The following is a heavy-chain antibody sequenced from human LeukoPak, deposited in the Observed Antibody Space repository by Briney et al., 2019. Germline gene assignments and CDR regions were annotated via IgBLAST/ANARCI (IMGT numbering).Heavy chain of an antibody. D-gene: IGHD5-18*01. V-gene: IGHV3-30*02. J-gene: IGHJ4*02. CDR2: IRNDGNNQ. CDR3: AKDFDGYSYGSCDF. Sequence: GGSLRLSCAASGFTLSSYGMHWVRQAPGRGLEWVTFIRNDGNNQYYADSVKGRFAVSRDNSKSALYLQMNSLRAEDTAVYYCAKDFDGYSYGSCDFWGQGTLVTVSS. CDR1: GFTLSSYG.